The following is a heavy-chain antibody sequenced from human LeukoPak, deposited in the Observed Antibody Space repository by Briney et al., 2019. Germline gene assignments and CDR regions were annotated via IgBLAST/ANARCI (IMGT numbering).Heavy chain of an antibody. CDR3: ARDSKRMTYYDFWSGFFLDY. Sequence: GASVKVSCKASGYTFTSYGISWVRQAPGQGLEWMGWISAYNGNTNYAQKLQGRVTMTTDTSTSTAYMELSSLRSEDTAVYYCARDSKRMTYYDFWSGFFLDYWGQGTLVTVSS. CDR2: ISAYNGNT. CDR1: GYTFTSYG. V-gene: IGHV1-18*01. D-gene: IGHD3-3*01. J-gene: IGHJ4*02.